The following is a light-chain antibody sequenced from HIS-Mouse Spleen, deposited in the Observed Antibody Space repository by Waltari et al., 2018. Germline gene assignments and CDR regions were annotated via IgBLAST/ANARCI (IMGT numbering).Light chain of an antibody. Sequence: QSALTQPASVSGSPGQSITIPCPGTSSDVGGYNYVSWYQQHPGKAPKLMIYDVSNRPSGVSNRFSGSKSGNTASLTISGLQAEDEADYYCSSYTSSSFNVVFGGGTK. CDR1: SSDVGGYNY. J-gene: IGLJ2*01. CDR2: DVS. CDR3: SSYTSSSFNVV. V-gene: IGLV2-14*03.